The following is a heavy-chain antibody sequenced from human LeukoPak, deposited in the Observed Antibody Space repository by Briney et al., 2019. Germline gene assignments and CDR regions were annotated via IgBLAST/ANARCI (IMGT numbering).Heavy chain of an antibody. CDR2: IIPLFGTV. CDR3: ATPPPGYSFSNHYYYMDA. J-gene: IGHJ6*03. D-gene: IGHD1-1*01. Sequence: AVTVSRKHCLGTLNDYAVYWVRQAPPEGREWVGRIIPLFGTVNYAQNFQDRLTLSADNSTNTAHLELSSLRFEDTAIYYCATPPPGYSFSNHYYYMDAWGRGTTVTVSS. V-gene: IGHV1-69*06. CDR1: LGTLNDYA.